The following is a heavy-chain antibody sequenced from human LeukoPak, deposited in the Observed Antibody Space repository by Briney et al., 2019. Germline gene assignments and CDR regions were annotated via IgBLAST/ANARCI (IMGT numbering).Heavy chain of an antibody. CDR3: ARGYCSGGSCYLIYYFDY. J-gene: IGHJ4*02. D-gene: IGHD2-15*01. Sequence: SETLSLTCTVSGGSISSYYWSWIRQPPGKGLEWIGYIYYSGSTNYNPSLKSRVTISVDTSKNQFSLKLSSVTAADTAVYYCARGYCSGGSCYLIYYFDYWGQGTLVTVSS. CDR2: IYYSGST. V-gene: IGHV4-59*01. CDR1: GGSISSYY.